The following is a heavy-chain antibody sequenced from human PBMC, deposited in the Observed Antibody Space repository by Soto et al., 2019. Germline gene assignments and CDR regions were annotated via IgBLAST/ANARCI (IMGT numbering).Heavy chain of an antibody. D-gene: IGHD2-2*01. CDR1: VGTFSSYA. Sequence: SVKVCCKASVGTFSSYAISWVRQDHGQGLEWMGGIIPIFDTANYAQNFQGRVTITADEYTSTAYMELSSLRSEDTAVYYCARHDCISSSCYYYYYYGMDVWGQGTTVTVSS. J-gene: IGHJ6*02. CDR2: IIPIFDTA. V-gene: IGHV1-69*01. CDR3: ARHDCISSSCYYYYYYGMDV.